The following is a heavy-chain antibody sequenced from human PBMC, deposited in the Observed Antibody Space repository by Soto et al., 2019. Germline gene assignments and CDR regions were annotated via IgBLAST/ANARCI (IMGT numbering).Heavy chain of an antibody. Sequence: GASVKVSCKASGGSFSSHGINWVRQAPGHGLEWMGEIIPILGTPYYAQRFQGRVTVFADRSTNTAYMELSNLTSDDTALYYCATDFGGNSGPVFWGQGTKVTVSS. J-gene: IGHJ4*02. V-gene: IGHV1-69*10. CDR1: GGSFSSHG. D-gene: IGHD2-21*02. CDR3: ATDFGGNSGPVF. CDR2: IIPILGTP.